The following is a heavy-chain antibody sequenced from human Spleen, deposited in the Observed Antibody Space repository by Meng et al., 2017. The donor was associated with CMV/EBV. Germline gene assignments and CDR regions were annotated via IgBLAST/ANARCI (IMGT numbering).Heavy chain of an antibody. D-gene: IGHD4-17*01. CDR3: ARAPYGAYERYYFDY. J-gene: IGHJ4*02. Sequence: GESLKISCAASGFTFSAYTFHWVRQAPGKGLEWVSSISSSSAYIYYADSVKGRFTISRDNTKNSLFLQMNSLRAEDTAVYYCARAPYGAYERYYFDYWGQGTLVTVSS. CDR1: GFTFSAYT. CDR2: ISSSSAYI. V-gene: IGHV3-21*01.